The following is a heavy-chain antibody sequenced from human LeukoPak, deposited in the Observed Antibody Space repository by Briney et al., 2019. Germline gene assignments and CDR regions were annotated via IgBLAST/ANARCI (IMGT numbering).Heavy chain of an antibody. V-gene: IGHV1-69*05. CDR1: GGTFSSYA. CDR3: ARGIVVPAAKIPNWFDP. CDR2: IIPIFGTA. Sequence: SVKVSCKASGGTFSSYAISWVRQAPGQGLEWMGGIIPIFGTANYAQKFQGRVTITTDESTSTAYMELSSLRSEDTAVYYCARGIVVPAAKIPNWFDPWGQGTLVTVSS. D-gene: IGHD2-2*01. J-gene: IGHJ5*02.